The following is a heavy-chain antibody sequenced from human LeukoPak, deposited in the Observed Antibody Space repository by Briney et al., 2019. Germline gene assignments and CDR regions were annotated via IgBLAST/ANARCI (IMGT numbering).Heavy chain of an antibody. J-gene: IGHJ6*02. CDR2: ILGSDGST. Sequence: SGGSLRLSCAASGFTFRSYAMSWVRQAPGKGLEWVSAILGSDGSTYYADSVKGRFTISRDNSKNTLSLQMSSLRAEDTAVYYCAKAGHFYYYDMDVWGQGTTVTVSS. V-gene: IGHV3-23*01. CDR1: GFTFRSYA. CDR3: AKAGHFYYYDMDV.